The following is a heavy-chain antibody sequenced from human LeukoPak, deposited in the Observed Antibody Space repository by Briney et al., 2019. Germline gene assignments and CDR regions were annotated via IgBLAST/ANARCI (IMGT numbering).Heavy chain of an antibody. CDR2: ISYDGSNK. Sequence: GRSLRLSCAASGFTFSSYGMHWVRQAPGKGLEWGAVISYDGSNKYYADSVKGRFTISRDNSKNTLYLQMNSLRAEDTAVYYCAKEMTTVTTFSLDYWGQGTLGTVSA. V-gene: IGHV3-30*18. CDR3: AKEMTTVTTFSLDY. CDR1: GFTFSSYG. J-gene: IGHJ4*02. D-gene: IGHD4-17*01.